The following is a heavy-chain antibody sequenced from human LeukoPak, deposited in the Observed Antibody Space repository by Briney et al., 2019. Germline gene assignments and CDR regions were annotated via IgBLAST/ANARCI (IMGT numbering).Heavy chain of an antibody. CDR1: GGSISSHY. D-gene: IGHD3-22*01. CDR3: ARGTGFYDSSGHYYWGYFDS. J-gene: IGHJ4*02. V-gene: IGHV4-59*11. Sequence: SETLSLTCTVSGGSISSHYWSWFRQTPGERPEWIAFIYYSGTTNYNPSLKGRVTVSIDSSKNQFSLKLSSVTAADTAIYYCARGTGFYDSSGHYYWGYFDSWGQGTLVPVSS. CDR2: IYYSGTT.